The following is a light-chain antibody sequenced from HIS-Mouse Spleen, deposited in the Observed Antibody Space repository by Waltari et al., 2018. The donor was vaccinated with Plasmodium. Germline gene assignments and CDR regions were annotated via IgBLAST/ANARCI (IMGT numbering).Light chain of an antibody. CDR1: QSISNY. V-gene: IGKV1-39*01. Sequence: DIQMTQSPSSLSASVGDRVTITCRASQSISNYLNWYQQKPGKAPKFLIYAASTLQSGVPSRFSGSGSGTDFTLTISSLQPEDFATYYCQQSYSTWTFGQVTKVEIK. J-gene: IGKJ1*01. CDR3: QQSYSTWT. CDR2: AAS.